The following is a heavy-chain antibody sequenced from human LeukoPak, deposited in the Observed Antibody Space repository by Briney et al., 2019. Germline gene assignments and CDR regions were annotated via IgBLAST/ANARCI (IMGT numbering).Heavy chain of an antibody. CDR3: ARDPSAYYDERGDYYYGMDV. D-gene: IGHD3-22*01. Sequence: ASVKVSCKASGYTFTSNYIHWVRQAPGQGLEWMGMIYPRDGSTSYAQKFQGRVTITADESTSTAYMELSSLRSEDTAVYYCARDPSAYYDERGDYYYGMDVWGQGTTVTVSS. V-gene: IGHV1-46*01. CDR2: IYPRDGST. CDR1: GYTFTSNY. J-gene: IGHJ6*02.